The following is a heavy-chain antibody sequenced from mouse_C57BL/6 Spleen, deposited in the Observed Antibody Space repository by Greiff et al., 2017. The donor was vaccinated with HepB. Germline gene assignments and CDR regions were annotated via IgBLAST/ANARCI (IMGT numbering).Heavy chain of an antibody. Sequence: EVQLQQSVAELVRPGASVKLSCTASGFHIKNAYMHWVKQRPEQGLEWIGRIDPANGNTKYAPKFQGKATITADTSSNTAYLQLSSLTSEDTAIYYCAREDYYGSSAWFAYWGQGTLVTVSA. V-gene: IGHV14-3*01. CDR1: GFHIKNAY. J-gene: IGHJ3*01. D-gene: IGHD1-1*01. CDR2: IDPANGNT. CDR3: AREDYYGSSAWFAY.